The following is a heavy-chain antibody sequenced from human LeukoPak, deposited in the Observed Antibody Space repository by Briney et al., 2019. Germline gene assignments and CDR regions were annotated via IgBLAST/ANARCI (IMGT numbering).Heavy chain of an antibody. J-gene: IGHJ3*02. CDR3: ARTYYDILTGHPDAFDI. CDR1: GGSISSSSYY. Sequence: PSETLSLTCTVPGGSISSSSYYWGWIRQPPGKGLEWIGSIYYSGSTYYNPSLKSRVTISVDTSKNQFSLKLSSVTAADTAVYYCARTYYDILTGHPDAFDIWGQGTMVTVSS. CDR2: IYYSGST. D-gene: IGHD3-9*01. V-gene: IGHV4-39*01.